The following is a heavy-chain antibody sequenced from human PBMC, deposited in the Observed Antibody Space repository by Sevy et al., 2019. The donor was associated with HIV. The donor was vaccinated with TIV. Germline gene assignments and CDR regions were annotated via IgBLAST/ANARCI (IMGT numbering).Heavy chain of an antibody. J-gene: IGHJ6*03. CDR1: GFSFDSYG. V-gene: IGHV3-23*01. CDR2: ISGSGTRT. D-gene: IGHD3-22*01. Sequence: GGSLRLSCAVSGFSFDSYGMTWVRQAPGKGLEWVSGISGSGTRTYYADSVKGRFSISRDNSKNRLYLQMNSLRREDLAICYCGKGGGGHYDPDEIGYYFYYYNMDVWGKGTTVTVSS. CDR3: GKGGGGHYDPDEIGYYFYYYNMDV.